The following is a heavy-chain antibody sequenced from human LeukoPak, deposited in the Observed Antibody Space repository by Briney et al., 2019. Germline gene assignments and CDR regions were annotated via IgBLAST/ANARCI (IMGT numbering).Heavy chain of an antibody. CDR3: ARAELTYYYGSGSRFDY. D-gene: IGHD3-10*01. CDR1: GYTFTSYY. J-gene: IGHJ4*02. CDR2: INPSGGST. V-gene: IGHV1-46*01. Sequence: ASVKVSCKASGYTFTSYYMHWVRQAPGQGLEWMGIINPSGGSTSYAQKFQGRVTMTRDMSTSTVYMELSSLRSEDTAVYYCARAELTYYYGSGSRFDYWGQGTLVTVSS.